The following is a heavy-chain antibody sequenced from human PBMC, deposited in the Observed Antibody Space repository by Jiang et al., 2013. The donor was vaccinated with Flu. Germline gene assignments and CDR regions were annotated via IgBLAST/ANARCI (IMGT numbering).Heavy chain of an antibody. CDR1: GFTFSDYG. J-gene: IGHJ4*02. V-gene: IGHV3-30*18. D-gene: IGHD2-21*01. Sequence: VQLLESGGGVVQPGRSLRLSCEASGFTFSDYGMHWVRQAPGKGLEWVAVISFDGSNKNYADSVKGRFTIARDDSKNTLSLEMNNLRAEDTAVYYCAKDITVYCGGDCSVFDYWGQGTLV. CDR2: ISFDGSNK. CDR3: AKDITVYCGGDCSVFDY.